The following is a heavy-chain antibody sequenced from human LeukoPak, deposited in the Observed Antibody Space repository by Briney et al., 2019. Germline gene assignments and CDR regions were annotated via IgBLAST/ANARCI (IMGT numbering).Heavy chain of an antibody. CDR1: NGSIRSGGYY. CDR2: IYYSGST. Sequence: PSETLSLTCTVSNGSIRSGGYYWSWIRQHPGKGLEWIGYIYYSGSTYYNPSLKSRVSLSVDSSKNQFSLKLSSVTAADTAVYYCARTLAARRFWFDPWGQGTLVTVSS. CDR3: ARTLAARRFWFDP. V-gene: IGHV4-31*03. D-gene: IGHD6-6*01. J-gene: IGHJ5*02.